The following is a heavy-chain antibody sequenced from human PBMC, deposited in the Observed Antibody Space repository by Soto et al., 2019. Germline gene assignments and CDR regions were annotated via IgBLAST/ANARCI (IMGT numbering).Heavy chain of an antibody. V-gene: IGHV3-30*18. CDR1: GFTFSSYG. Sequence: GGSLRLSCAASGFTFSSYGMHWVRQAPGKGLEWVAVISYDGSNKYYADSVKGRFTISRDNSKNTLYLQMNSLRAEDTAVYYCAKAAISGVVVPAAMGDYYYYGMDVWGQGTTVTVSS. J-gene: IGHJ6*02. CDR3: AKAAISGVVVPAAMGDYYYYGMDV. CDR2: ISYDGSNK. D-gene: IGHD2-2*01.